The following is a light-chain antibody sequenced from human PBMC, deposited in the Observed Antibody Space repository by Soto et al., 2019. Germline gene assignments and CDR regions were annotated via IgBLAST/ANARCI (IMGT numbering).Light chain of an antibody. CDR1: QRVTNSY. CDR2: GVS. CDR3: QQYSSLPHT. Sequence: EIVLTQSPGTLSLSPGERATLSCRATQRVTNSYFAWYQQKPGQAPRLLIYGVSSRATDIPDRFSGSGSGTDFTLTISRLEPEDFVVYYCQQYSSLPHTFGQGTKLEVK. V-gene: IGKV3-20*01. J-gene: IGKJ2*01.